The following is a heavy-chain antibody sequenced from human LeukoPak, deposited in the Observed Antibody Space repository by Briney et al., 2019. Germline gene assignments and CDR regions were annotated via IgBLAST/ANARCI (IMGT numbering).Heavy chain of an antibody. J-gene: IGHJ4*02. CDR1: GFTFSSFG. CDR3: ARDRYSSMWSVFEY. V-gene: IGHV3-33*01. CDR2: ICYDGSTK. Sequence: GGSLRLSCAASGFTFSSFGMQWVRQSPGKGLEWGAVICYDGSTKVYADSVKGRFTISRDNSRNTLYLQVNSLRADDTAVFYCARDRYSSMWSVFEYWGQGALVTVSS. D-gene: IGHD6-13*01.